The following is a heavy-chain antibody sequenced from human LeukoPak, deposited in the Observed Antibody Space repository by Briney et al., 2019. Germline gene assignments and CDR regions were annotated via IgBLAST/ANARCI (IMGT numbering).Heavy chain of an antibody. Sequence: SETLSLTCTVSGGSISSYYWSWIRQPPGKGLEWIGYIYYSGSTNYNPSLKSRVTISVDTSKNQFSLKLSSVTAADTAVYYCARLSPGAFDIWGQGTMVTVSS. V-gene: IGHV4-59*01. CDR3: ARLSPGAFDI. J-gene: IGHJ3*02. D-gene: IGHD7-27*01. CDR2: IYYSGST. CDR1: GGSISSYY.